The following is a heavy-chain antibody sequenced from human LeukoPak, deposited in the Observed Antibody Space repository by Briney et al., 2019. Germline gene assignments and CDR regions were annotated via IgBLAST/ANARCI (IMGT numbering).Heavy chain of an antibody. D-gene: IGHD4-17*01. CDR2: IYSSGIT. Sequence: SETLSLTCTVSGGSISSYHWSWIRQPPGKGLEWIGYIYSSGITKYNPSLKSRVTLSVDTSRNQFSLKLSSVTAADTAVYYCARVGYGDPDSWGQGTLVTVSS. CDR1: GGSISSYH. CDR3: ARVGYGDPDS. J-gene: IGHJ5*01. V-gene: IGHV4-59*01.